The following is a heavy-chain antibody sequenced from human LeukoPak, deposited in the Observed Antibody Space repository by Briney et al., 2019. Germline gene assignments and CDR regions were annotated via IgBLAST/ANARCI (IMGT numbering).Heavy chain of an antibody. D-gene: IGHD1-26*01. Sequence: PSETLSLTCTVSGGSISSSSYYWGWIRQPPGKGLEWIGSFYYSGSTYYNPSLKSRVTISVDTSKNQFSLKLSSVTAADTAVYYCARRRSTRSGSYYVPFDFWGQGTLVTVSS. CDR3: ARRRSTRSGSYYVPFDF. CDR2: FYYSGST. J-gene: IGHJ4*02. CDR1: GGSISSSSYY. V-gene: IGHV4-39*01.